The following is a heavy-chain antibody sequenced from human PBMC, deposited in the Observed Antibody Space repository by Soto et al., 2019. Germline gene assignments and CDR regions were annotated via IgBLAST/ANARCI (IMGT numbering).Heavy chain of an antibody. CDR2: INWNSGRI. CDR1: GFTFDDFA. J-gene: IGHJ5*01. V-gene: IGHV3-9*01. CDR3: AKDSTTRWEGLWWFDS. D-gene: IGHD1-26*01. Sequence: EVQLVESGGALVQPGRSLRLSCAASGFTFDDFAMHWVRQAPWKGLEWVSAINWNSGRIGYADSVKGRFTVSRDNSKNYVYLEMISLRAEDTALYYCAKDSTTRWEGLWWFDSWGQGTLVTVSS.